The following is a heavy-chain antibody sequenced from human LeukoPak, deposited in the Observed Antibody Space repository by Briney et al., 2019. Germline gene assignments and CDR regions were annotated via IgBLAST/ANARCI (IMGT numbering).Heavy chain of an antibody. Sequence: ASVKVSCKASVYTFTRYDINWVRQATGQGREWLGWMNPNSGNTGYAQKFQGRVTMTRNTSISTAHMELSRLRSEDTAVYYCARGYTGYDTLTPKRTYYFDYWGQGTLVTVSS. J-gene: IGHJ4*02. CDR2: MNPNSGNT. V-gene: IGHV1-8*01. CDR3: ARGYTGYDTLTPKRTYYFDY. CDR1: VYTFTRYD. D-gene: IGHD3-9*01.